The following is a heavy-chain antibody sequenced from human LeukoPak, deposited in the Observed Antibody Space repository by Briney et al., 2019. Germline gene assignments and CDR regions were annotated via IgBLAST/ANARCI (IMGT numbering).Heavy chain of an antibody. CDR3: AKGAGQGVSWYFDY. Sequence: QPGGSLRLSCAASGFTFDDYAMHWVRQAPGKGLEWVSLISGDGGSTYYADSVKGRFTISRDNSKNSLYLQMNSLRAEDMALYYCAKGAGQGVSWYFDYWGQGTLVTVSS. J-gene: IGHJ4*02. CDR2: ISGDGGST. D-gene: IGHD6-19*01. V-gene: IGHV3-43*02. CDR1: GFTFDDYA.